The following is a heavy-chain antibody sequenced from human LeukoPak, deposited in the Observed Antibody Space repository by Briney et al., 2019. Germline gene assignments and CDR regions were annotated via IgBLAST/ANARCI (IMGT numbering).Heavy chain of an antibody. CDR2: IIPIFGTA. J-gene: IGHJ3*02. Sequence: ASVKVSCKASGGTFSSYAISWVRQAPGQGLEWMGGIIPIFGTANYAQKFQGRVTITADESTSTAYMELSSLRSEDTAVYYCARNSAIFGVVTDAFDIWGQGTMVTVSS. CDR1: GGTFSSYA. D-gene: IGHD3-3*01. V-gene: IGHV1-69*13. CDR3: ARNSAIFGVVTDAFDI.